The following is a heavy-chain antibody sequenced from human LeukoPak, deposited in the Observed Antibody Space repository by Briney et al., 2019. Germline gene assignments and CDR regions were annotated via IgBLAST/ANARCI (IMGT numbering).Heavy chain of an antibody. CDR3: ARDPPTTGYYYGMDV. CDR1: GGTSSSYA. Sequence: ASVKVSCKASGGTSSSYAISWVRQAPGQGLEWMGWINTNTGNPTYAQGFTGRFVFSLDTSVSTAYLQISSLKAEDTAVYYCARDPPTTGYYYGMDVWGQGTTVTVSS. V-gene: IGHV7-4-1*02. D-gene: IGHD3-9*01. J-gene: IGHJ6*02. CDR2: INTNTGNP.